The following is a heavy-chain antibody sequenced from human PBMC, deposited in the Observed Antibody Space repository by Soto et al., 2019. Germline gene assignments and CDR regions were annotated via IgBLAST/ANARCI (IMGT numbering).Heavy chain of an antibody. D-gene: IGHD2-15*01. CDR1: GFTFSSYG. CDR3: AKDIVGGAEVVAAPT. V-gene: IGHV3-30*18. J-gene: IGHJ5*02. CDR2: ISYDGSNK. Sequence: GGSLRLSCAASGFTFSSYGMHWVRQAPGKGLEWVAVISYDGSNKYYADSVKGRFTISRDNSKNTLYLQMNSLRAEDTAVYYCAKDIVGGAEVVAAPTWGQGTLVTVSS.